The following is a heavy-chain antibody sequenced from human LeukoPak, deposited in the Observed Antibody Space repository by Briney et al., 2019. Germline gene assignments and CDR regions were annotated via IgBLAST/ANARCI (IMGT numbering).Heavy chain of an antibody. CDR2: IYYSGST. D-gene: IGHD2-21*01. CDR3: ARGGACGGDCFAAADAFDI. CDR1: GGSISGYY. V-gene: IGHV4-59*01. Sequence: SETLSLTCRVSGGSISGYYWGWGRRSPGEGGGWGGDIYYSGSTNYNPSLKSRVTISVDTSKNQFSLKLSSMTAADTAIYYCARGGACGGDCFAAADAFDIWGRGTMVTVSS. J-gene: IGHJ3*02.